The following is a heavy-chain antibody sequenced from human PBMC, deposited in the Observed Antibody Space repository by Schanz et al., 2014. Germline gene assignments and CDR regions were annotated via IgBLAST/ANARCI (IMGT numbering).Heavy chain of an antibody. D-gene: IGHD5-18*01. CDR3: TRGGYSYALSAFDI. CDR1: GYTFTGYS. J-gene: IGHJ3*02. V-gene: IGHV1-46*01. Sequence: QVQLVQSGADVKKPGASVKVSCKASGYTFTGYSMHWVRQAPGQGLEWMGRINPSGGSTTYAQKFQGRVTITADKSTSTVYMELRSLRSDDTAVYYCTRGGYSYALSAFDIWGQGTMXTVSS. CDR2: INPSGGST.